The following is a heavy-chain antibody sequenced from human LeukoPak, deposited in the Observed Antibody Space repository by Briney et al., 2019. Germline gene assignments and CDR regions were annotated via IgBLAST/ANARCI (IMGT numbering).Heavy chain of an antibody. CDR1: GGSISSSSYY. CDR2: IYYSGST. CDR3: ARRSGYYYYMDV. J-gene: IGHJ6*03. Sequence: SETLSLTCTVSGGSISSSSYYWGWIRQPPGKGLEWIGSIYYSGSTYYNPSLKSRVTISVDTSKNQFSLKLSSVTAADTAVYYCARRSGYYYYMDVWGKGTTVTVSS. V-gene: IGHV4-39*01.